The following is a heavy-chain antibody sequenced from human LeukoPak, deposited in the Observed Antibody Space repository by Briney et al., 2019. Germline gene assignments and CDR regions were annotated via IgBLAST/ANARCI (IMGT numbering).Heavy chain of an antibody. CDR1: GITFSNYF. Sequence: GGSLRLSCAASGITFSNYFMSWVRQAPGKGLEWVSAIGPSGGNTYYADSVKGRFTISRDNSKNTLYLQMTSLGAEETAVYYCAKDSKMSYYGSGSHYDYSRQGTLVTVSS. V-gene: IGHV3-23*01. CDR3: AKDSKMSYYGSGSHYDY. J-gene: IGHJ4*02. CDR2: IGPSGGNT. D-gene: IGHD3-10*01.